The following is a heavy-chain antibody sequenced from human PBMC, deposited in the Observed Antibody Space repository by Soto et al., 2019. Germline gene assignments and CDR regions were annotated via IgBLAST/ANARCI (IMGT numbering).Heavy chain of an antibody. J-gene: IGHJ6*02. V-gene: IGHV3-23*01. D-gene: IGHD2-8*01. CDR1: GFTFSSYA. Sequence: EVQLLESGGGLVQPGGSLRLSCAASGFTFSSYAMSWVRQAPGKGLEWVSAISGSGGSTYYADSVKGRFTISRDNSKNTLYLQMNSLRAEDTAVYYYAKALGLRMVYAIAGMDVWGQGTTVTVSS. CDR2: ISGSGGST. CDR3: AKALGLRMVYAIAGMDV.